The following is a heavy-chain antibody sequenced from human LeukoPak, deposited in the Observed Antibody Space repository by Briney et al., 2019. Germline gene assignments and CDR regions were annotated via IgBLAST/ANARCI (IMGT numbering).Heavy chain of an antibody. CDR1: GFTVSSYS. J-gene: IGHJ6*02. Sequence: PGGSLRLSCAASGFTVSSYSMNWVRQAPGKGLEWVSTLYSGGTTYYADSVKGRFTISRDNSKNTLYLQMNSLRAEDTAVYYCAKELVEAVAGSYYYYYGMDVWGQGTTVTVSS. CDR2: LYSGGTT. V-gene: IGHV3-66*02. CDR3: AKELVEAVAGSYYYYYGMDV. D-gene: IGHD6-19*01.